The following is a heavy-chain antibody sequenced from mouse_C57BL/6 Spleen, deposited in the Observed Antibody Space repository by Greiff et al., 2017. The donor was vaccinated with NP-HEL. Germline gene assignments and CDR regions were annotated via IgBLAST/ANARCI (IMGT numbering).Heavy chain of an antibody. Sequence: QVQLQQPGAELVMPGASVKLSCKASGYTFTSYWMHWVKQRPGQGLEWIGEIDPSDSYTNYNQKFKGKSTLTVDKSSSTAYMQLSSLTSEDSWVYYCAIMADYYAMDYWGQGTSVTVSS. CDR3: AIMADYYAMDY. V-gene: IGHV1-69*01. J-gene: IGHJ4*01. CDR2: IDPSDSYT. CDR1: GYTFTSYW.